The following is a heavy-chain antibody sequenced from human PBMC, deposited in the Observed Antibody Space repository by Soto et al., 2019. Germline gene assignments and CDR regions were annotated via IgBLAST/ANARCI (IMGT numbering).Heavy chain of an antibody. D-gene: IGHD5-18*01. Sequence: PSETLSLTCTVSGGSISSYYGSWIRQPPGKGLEWIGYIYYSGSTYYNPSLKSRVTISVDTSKNQFSLKLSSVTAADTAVYYCARAGYSYGTGYYFDYWGQGTLVTVSS. CDR3: ARAGYSYGTGYYFDY. J-gene: IGHJ4*02. CDR2: IYYSGST. V-gene: IGHV4-59*01. CDR1: GGSISSYY.